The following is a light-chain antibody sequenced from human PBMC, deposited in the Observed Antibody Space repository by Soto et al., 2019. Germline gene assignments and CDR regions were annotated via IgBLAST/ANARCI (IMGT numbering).Light chain of an antibody. CDR2: GSY. CDR3: QQYNNWPIT. CDR1: QSVSTN. V-gene: IGKV3-15*01. J-gene: IGKJ5*01. Sequence: ETVMTQSPATLSVSPGERVTLSCRASQSVSTNLAWYQQKPGQSPRLLIFGSYLRATGLPARFSGSASGTEFTLTISSLQSEDFAVYYCQQYNNWPITFGQGTRLEI.